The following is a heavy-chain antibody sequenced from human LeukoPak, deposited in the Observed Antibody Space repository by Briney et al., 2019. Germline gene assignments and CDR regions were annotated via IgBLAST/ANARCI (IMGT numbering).Heavy chain of an antibody. CDR3: ASSSGPYYDILTGYPTPQVDY. Sequence: GGSLRLSCAASGFTFSSYSMDWVRQAPGKGLEWVSSISSSSSYIYYADSVKGRFTISRDNAKNSLYLQMNSLRAEDTAVYYCASSSGPYYDILTGYPTPQVDYWGQGTLVTVSS. V-gene: IGHV3-21*01. CDR2: ISSSSSYI. CDR1: GFTFSSYS. D-gene: IGHD3-9*01. J-gene: IGHJ4*02.